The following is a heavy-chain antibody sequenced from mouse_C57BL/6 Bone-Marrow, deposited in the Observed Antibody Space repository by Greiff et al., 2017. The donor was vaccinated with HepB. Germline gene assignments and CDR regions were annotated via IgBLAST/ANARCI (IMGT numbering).Heavy chain of an antibody. D-gene: IGHD1-1*01. CDR3: ARDKYYGSSLWYFDV. Sequence: EVKLMESGGGLVKPGGSLKLSCAASGFTFSSYAMSWVRQTPEKRLEWVATISDGGSYTYYPDNVKGRFTISRDNAKNNLYLQMSHLKSEDTAMYYCARDKYYGSSLWYFDVWGTGTTVTVSS. CDR1: GFTFSSYA. CDR2: ISDGGSYT. V-gene: IGHV5-4*01. J-gene: IGHJ1*03.